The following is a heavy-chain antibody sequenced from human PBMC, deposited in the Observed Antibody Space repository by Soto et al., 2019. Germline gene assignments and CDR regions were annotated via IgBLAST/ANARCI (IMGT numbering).Heavy chain of an antibody. J-gene: IGHJ6*02. CDR2: INSDGSST. CDR3: ASTRAAEVYYYYYGMDV. V-gene: IGHV3-74*01. D-gene: IGHD6-25*01. CDR1: GFTFSSYW. Sequence: PGGSLRLSCAASGFTFSSYWMHWVRQAPGKGLVWVSRINSDGSSTSYADSVKGRFTISRGNAKNTLYLQMNSLRAEDTAVYYCASTRAAEVYYYYYGMDVWGQGTTVTVS.